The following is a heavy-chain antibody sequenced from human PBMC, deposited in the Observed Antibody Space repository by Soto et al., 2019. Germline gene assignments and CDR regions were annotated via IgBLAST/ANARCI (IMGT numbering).Heavy chain of an antibody. J-gene: IGHJ4*02. V-gene: IGHV3-30*03. CDR2: ISYDGSNK. CDR3: ARGGGPFMNSVTNPFDY. CDR1: GFTFITTG. D-gene: IGHD4-17*01. Sequence: PGGSLRLSCAASGFTFITTGMNWVRQATGKGLEWVAVISYDGSNKYYADSVKGRFTISRDNSKNTLYLQMNSLRAEDTAVYYCARGGGPFMNSVTNPFDYWGQGTLVTVSS.